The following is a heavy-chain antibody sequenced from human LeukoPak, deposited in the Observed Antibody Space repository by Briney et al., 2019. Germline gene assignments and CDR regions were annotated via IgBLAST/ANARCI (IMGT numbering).Heavy chain of an antibody. D-gene: IGHD6-19*01. CDR3: AREGYSSGWYDY. Sequence: GRSLRLSCAASGFTFSSYGMHWVRQAPGKGLEWVANIKQDGSEKYYVDSVKGRFTISRDKAKNSLYLQMNGLRAEDTAVYYCAREGYSSGWYDYWGQGTLVTVSS. V-gene: IGHV3-7*01. J-gene: IGHJ4*02. CDR1: GFTFSSYG. CDR2: IKQDGSEK.